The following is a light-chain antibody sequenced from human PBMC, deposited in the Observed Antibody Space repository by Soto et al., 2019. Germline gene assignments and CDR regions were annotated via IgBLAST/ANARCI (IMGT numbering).Light chain of an antibody. V-gene: IGKV1-33*01. CDR2: DSS. CDR1: QDISNY. CDR3: QQYDSLPFT. J-gene: IGKJ4*01. Sequence: DIQMTQSPSSLSASVGDRVTITCQASQDISNYLNWHQQKPGKGPKLLIHDSSNLEIGVPSRFSASASGTDFTFTISSLQPEDIATYYCQQYDSLPFTFGGGTKV.